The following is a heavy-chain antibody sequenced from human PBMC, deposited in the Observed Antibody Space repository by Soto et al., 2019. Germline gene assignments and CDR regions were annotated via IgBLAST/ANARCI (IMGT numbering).Heavy chain of an antibody. J-gene: IGHJ4*02. Sequence: GGSLRLSCAASGFTFSSYDMHWVRQATGKGLEWVSAIGTAGDTYYPGSVKGRFTISRENAKNSLYLQMNSLRAEDTAVYYCARRGWLVPFDYWGQGTLVTVSS. CDR3: ARRGWLVPFDY. CDR2: IGTAGDT. V-gene: IGHV3-13*01. D-gene: IGHD6-19*01. CDR1: GFTFSSYD.